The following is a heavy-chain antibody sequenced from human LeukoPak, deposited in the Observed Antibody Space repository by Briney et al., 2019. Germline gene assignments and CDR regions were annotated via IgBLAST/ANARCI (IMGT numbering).Heavy chain of an antibody. Sequence: GGSLRLSCAASGFTFSTYWMHWVRQAPGKGLVWVSHINSDGSNTRYADSVKGRFTVSRDNAKNTLYLQMNSLRAEDTAVYHCARGVGMEDYWGQGTLVTVSS. CDR1: GFTFSTYW. D-gene: IGHD1-26*01. J-gene: IGHJ4*02. V-gene: IGHV3-74*01. CDR3: ARGVGMEDY. CDR2: INSDGSNT.